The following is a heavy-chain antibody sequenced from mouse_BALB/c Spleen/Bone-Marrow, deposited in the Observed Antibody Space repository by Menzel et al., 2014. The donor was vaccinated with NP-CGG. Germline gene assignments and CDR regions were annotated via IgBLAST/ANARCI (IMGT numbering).Heavy chain of an antibody. D-gene: IGHD2-10*02. J-gene: IGHJ3*01. CDR2: SRNKAKYYTT. V-gene: IGHV7-1*02. CDR3: ARDVGYGNYFVY. Sequence: EVKVVESGGGLVQPGDSLRLSCATSGFTFSDFYMEWVRQPPGKRLEWIAASRNKAKYYTTEYSASVKGRFIVSRDTSQSVLNLQMNALRAEDTAIYYCARDVGYGNYFVYWGQGTLVTVSA. CDR1: GFTFSDFY.